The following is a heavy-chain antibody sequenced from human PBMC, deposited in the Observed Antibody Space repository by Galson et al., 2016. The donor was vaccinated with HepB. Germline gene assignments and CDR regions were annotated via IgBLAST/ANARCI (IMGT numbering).Heavy chain of an antibody. D-gene: IGHD3-10*01. V-gene: IGHV3-21*01. CDR1: GFTS. CDR3: ARDILWFGELTRVYYFDY. CDR2: ISSSSSYI. Sequence: SLRLSCAASGFTSWVRQAPGKGLEWVSSISSSSSYIHYADSVKGRFTIPRDNAKNSLYLQMNSLRAEDTAVYYCARDILWFGELTRVYYFDYWGQGTLVTVSS. J-gene: IGHJ4*02.